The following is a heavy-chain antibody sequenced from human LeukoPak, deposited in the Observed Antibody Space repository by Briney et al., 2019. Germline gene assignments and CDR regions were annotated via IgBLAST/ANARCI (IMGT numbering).Heavy chain of an antibody. CDR3: ARDPVPAAARHFDY. V-gene: IGHV3-74*01. CDR2: IDPDGSSA. CDR1: GFSFSSYS. D-gene: IGHD2-2*01. J-gene: IGHJ4*01. Sequence: GGSLRLSCAASGFSFSSYSMDWVRQAPGKGLVWVSRIDPDGSSATNADSVKGRLTVSRDNAKNTLYLQVNSLRPEDTGVYYCARDPVPAAARHFDYWGQGTLVTVSS.